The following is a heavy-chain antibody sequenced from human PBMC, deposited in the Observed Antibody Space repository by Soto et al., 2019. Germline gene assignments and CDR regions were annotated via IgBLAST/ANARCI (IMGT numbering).Heavy chain of an antibody. Sequence: QVQLVQSGAEVKKPGASVKVSCKTSGYTFTSYDINWVRQATGHGLEWMGWMNPNSGNTGYEQNLQGRVTMTRNTSISTAYMELSGLRSDDTAVYYCARGRSTSWFSDYWGQGTLFTVSS. CDR1: GYTFTSYD. CDR2: MNPNSGNT. CDR3: ARGRSTSWFSDY. V-gene: IGHV1-8*01. J-gene: IGHJ4*02. D-gene: IGHD6-13*01.